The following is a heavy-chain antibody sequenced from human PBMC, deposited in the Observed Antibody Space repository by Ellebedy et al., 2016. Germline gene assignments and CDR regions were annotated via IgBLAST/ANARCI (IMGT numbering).Heavy chain of an antibody. D-gene: IGHD1-26*01. J-gene: IGHJ4*03. CDR2: LSEVSSWI. CDR1: GFILSHNY. CDR3: AAARLLRGATGFFDA. V-gene: IGHV3-11*03. Sequence: GGSLRLXXAASGFILSHNYMSWVRQAPGKGLEWVSDLSEVSSWIRYADSVKGRFTISRDNAKNSLYLQMTNLRVDDTAVYYCAAARLLRGATGFFDAWGPGTLVTVSS.